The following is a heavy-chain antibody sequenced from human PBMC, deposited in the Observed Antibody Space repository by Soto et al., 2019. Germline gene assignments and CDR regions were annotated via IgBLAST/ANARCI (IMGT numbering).Heavy chain of an antibody. J-gene: IGHJ4*02. Sequence: QVQLVESGGGVVQTGRSLRLSCAASGFTFSSYGMHWVRQAPGKGLEWVAVISYDGSNKYYADSVKGRFTISRDNSKNTLYLQMNSLRAEDTAVYYCAKDSPIVGATRYYFDYWGQGTLVTVSS. CDR3: AKDSPIVGATRYYFDY. V-gene: IGHV3-30*18. D-gene: IGHD1-26*01. CDR2: ISYDGSNK. CDR1: GFTFSSYG.